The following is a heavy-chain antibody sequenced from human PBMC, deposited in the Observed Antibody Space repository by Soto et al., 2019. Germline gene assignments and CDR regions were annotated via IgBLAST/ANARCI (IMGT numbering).Heavy chain of an antibody. V-gene: IGHV3-23*01. Sequence: GGSLRLSCAASGFTFSSYAMSWVRQAPGKGLEWVSAISGSGGSTYYADSVKGRFTISRDNSKNTLYLQMNSLRAEDTAVYYCAKPVETELRGYSYGSDFDYWGQGTLVTVSS. D-gene: IGHD5-18*01. CDR3: AKPVETELRGYSYGSDFDY. J-gene: IGHJ4*02. CDR1: GFTFSSYA. CDR2: ISGSGGST.